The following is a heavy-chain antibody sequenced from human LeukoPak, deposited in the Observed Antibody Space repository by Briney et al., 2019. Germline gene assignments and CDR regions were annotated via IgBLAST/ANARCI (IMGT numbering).Heavy chain of an antibody. J-gene: IGHJ4*02. CDR3: ASNGGGSYDY. CDR1: GGSISSGGYY. CDR2: IYHSGST. D-gene: IGHD1-26*01. Sequence: PSQTLSLTCTVSGGSISSGGYYWSWIRQPPGKGLEWIGYIYHSGSTYYNPSLKSRVTISVDRSKNQFSLKLSSVTAADTAVYYCASNGGGSYDYWGQGTLVTVSS. V-gene: IGHV4-30-2*01.